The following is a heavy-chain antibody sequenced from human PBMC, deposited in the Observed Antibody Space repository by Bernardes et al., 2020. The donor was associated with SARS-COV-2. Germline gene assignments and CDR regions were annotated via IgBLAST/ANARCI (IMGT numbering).Heavy chain of an antibody. V-gene: IGHV3-9*01. CDR3: AKDIKSSSPDTAILDY. D-gene: IGHD5-18*01. CDR2: ISWNSGSI. Sequence: GGSLRLSCAASGFTFGDYAMYWVRQAPGKGLEWVSSISWNSGSIAYADYVRGRFTISRDNAKNSLYLQMNSLRTEDTALYYGAKDIKSSSPDTAILDYWGRGTLVTVSS. J-gene: IGHJ4*02. CDR1: GFTFGDYA.